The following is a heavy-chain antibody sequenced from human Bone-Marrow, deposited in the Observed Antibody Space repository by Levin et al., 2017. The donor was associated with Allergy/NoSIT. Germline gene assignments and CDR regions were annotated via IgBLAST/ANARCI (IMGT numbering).Heavy chain of an antibody. V-gene: IGHV2-5*02. D-gene: IGHD6-25*01. Sequence: SGPTLVKPTQTLSLTCTVSGLSLSAHGVGVAWIRQPPGKALEWLALIYWDDDKRFRSSLRDRITITKDTSKNQVVFTMTDMDPADTATYYAAHRRIASAGSHFDFWGQGTLVTVAS. CDR1: GLSLSAHGVG. CDR3: AHRRIASAGSHFDF. J-gene: IGHJ4*02. CDR2: IYWDDDK.